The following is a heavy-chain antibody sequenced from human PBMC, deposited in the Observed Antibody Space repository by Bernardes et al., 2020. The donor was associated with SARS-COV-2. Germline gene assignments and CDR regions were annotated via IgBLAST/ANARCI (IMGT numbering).Heavy chain of an antibody. D-gene: IGHD6-6*01. Sequence: GGSLRLSCAVSGFTLRTYWMSWVRQGPGKGLEWVANIKEDGSEKYYVDSVKGRFIISRDNAKNSLYLQMNSLRVEDTAVYYCARDHEYSSDHWGQGTLVTVSS. CDR1: GFTLRTYW. CDR2: IKEDGSEK. CDR3: ARDHEYSSDH. J-gene: IGHJ4*02. V-gene: IGHV3-7*01.